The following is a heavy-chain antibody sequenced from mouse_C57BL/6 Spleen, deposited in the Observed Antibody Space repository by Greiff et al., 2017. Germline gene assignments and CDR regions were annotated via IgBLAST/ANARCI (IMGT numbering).Heavy chain of an antibody. J-gene: IGHJ4*01. CDR2: INPNNGGT. V-gene: IGHV1-22*01. Sequence: EVQLQQSGPELVKPGASVKMSCKASGYTFTDYNMHWVKQSHGKSLEWIGYINPNNGGTSYNQKFKGKATLTVNKSSSTAYMELRSLTSEDSAVYYCARSITTVVSMDYWGQGTSVTVSS. CDR1: GYTFTDYN. D-gene: IGHD1-1*01. CDR3: ARSITTVVSMDY.